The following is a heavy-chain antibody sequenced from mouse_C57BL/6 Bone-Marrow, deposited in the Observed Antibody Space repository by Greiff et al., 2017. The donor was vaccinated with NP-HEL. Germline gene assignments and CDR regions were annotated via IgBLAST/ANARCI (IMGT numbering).Heavy chain of an antibody. CDR1: GFSFNTYA. J-gene: IGHJ1*03. V-gene: IGHV10-1*01. D-gene: IGHD2-4*01. CDR2: IRSKSNNYAT. Sequence: EVKLMESGGGLVQPKGSLKLSCAASGFSFNTYAMNWVRQAPGKGLEWVARIRSKSNNYATYYADSVKDRFTISRDDSESMLYLQMNNLKTEDTAMYYCVRHGRRPIGRDYDDGYWYFDVWGTGTTVTVSS. CDR3: VRHGRRPIGRDYDDGYWYFDV.